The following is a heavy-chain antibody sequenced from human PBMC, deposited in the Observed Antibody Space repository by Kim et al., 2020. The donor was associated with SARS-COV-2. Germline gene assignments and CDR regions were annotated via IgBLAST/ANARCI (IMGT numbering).Heavy chain of an antibody. CDR1: GFTVSSNY. Sequence: GGSLRLSCPASGFTVSSNYMSWVRQAPGKGLEWVSVIYTGGSIYDADSVKGRFTISRHNPKNTLYLQMNSLRAEDTAVYYCARVGAAGIYWYFDLWGRGTLVTVSS. V-gene: IGHV3-53*04. D-gene: IGHD6-13*01. CDR2: IYTGGSI. CDR3: ARVGAAGIYWYFDL. J-gene: IGHJ2*01.